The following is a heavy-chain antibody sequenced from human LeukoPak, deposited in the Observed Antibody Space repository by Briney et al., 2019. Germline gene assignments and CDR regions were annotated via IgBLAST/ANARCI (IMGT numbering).Heavy chain of an antibody. D-gene: IGHD4-17*01. CDR3: ARLLTSSPTIRDWFDP. V-gene: IGHV5-51*01. J-gene: IGHJ5*02. Sequence: GESLKISCQGSGYSFSDYWIGWVRQMPGTGLEWMGIIYPGVSDTRYSPSFQGQVTMSADKSISTAYPQWSSLKASDTAIYYCARLLTSSPTIRDWFDPWGQGTLVTVSS. CDR1: GYSFSDYW. CDR2: IYPGVSDT.